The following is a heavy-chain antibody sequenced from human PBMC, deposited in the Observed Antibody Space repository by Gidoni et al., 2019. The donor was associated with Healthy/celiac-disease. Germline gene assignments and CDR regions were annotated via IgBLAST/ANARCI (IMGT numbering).Heavy chain of an antibody. D-gene: IGHD1-26*01. CDR1: GGTFSSYA. J-gene: IGHJ4*02. CDR3: ARAISGSYLHDY. V-gene: IGHV1-69*01. CDR2: IITIFGTA. Sequence: QVQLVQSGAAVKKPGSSVKVSCKASGGTFSSYAISWVRQAPGQGLEWMGGIITIFGTANNAQKFQGRVTITADEATSTAYMELSRLRSEDTAVYYCARAISGSYLHDYGGQGTLVTVSS.